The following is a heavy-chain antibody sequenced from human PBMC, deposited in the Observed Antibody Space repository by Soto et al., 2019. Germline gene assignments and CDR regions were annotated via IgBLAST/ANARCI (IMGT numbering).Heavy chain of an antibody. CDR2: IYYSGET. D-gene: IGHD3-10*01. J-gene: IGHJ6*02. CDR1: GDSISRYY. Sequence: QVQLQESGPGLVKPSETLSLTCTVSGDSISRYYWSWIRLSPGKGLEWIGYIYYSGETNYNPSVKSRVTISVDRTKNQISLKLSSVTAADTAVYYCPGDQGGEFLKGSGMACWGRGTTVTVS. V-gene: IGHV4-59*01. CDR3: PGDQGGEFLKGSGMAC.